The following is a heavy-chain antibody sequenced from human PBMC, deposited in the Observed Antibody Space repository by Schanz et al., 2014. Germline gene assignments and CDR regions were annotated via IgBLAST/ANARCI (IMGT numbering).Heavy chain of an antibody. D-gene: IGHD1-1*01. Sequence: EVQLVESGGGLVKPGGSLRLSCAASGFTFSSYSMNWVRQAPGKGLEWVSAISGSGGSTYYADSVKGRFTISRDNSKNTLYLQMNSLRAGDTAVYYCARGTDWNLHYWGQGALVTVSS. CDR1: GFTFSSYS. V-gene: IGHV3-23*04. CDR3: ARGTDWNLHY. CDR2: ISGSGGST. J-gene: IGHJ4*02.